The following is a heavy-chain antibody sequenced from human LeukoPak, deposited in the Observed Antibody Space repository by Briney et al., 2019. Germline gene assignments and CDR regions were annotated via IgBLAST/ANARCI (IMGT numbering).Heavy chain of an antibody. D-gene: IGHD6-6*01. CDR2: ISYDGSNK. Sequence: GGSLRLSCAASGFTFSSYAMHWVRQAPGKGLEWVAVISYDGSNKYYADSVKGRFTISRDNSKNTLYLQMNSLRVEDTAVYYCARGGLVPDAFDIWGQGTIVIVSS. V-gene: IGHV3-30-3*01. CDR1: GFTFSSYA. J-gene: IGHJ3*02. CDR3: ARGGLVPDAFDI.